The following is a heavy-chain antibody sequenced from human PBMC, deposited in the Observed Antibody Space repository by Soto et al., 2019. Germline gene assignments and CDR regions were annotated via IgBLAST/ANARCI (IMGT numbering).Heavy chain of an antibody. CDR3: TRMDIMVRGVKLGMDV. J-gene: IGHJ6*02. V-gene: IGHV3-23*01. CDR2: ISGSGSST. D-gene: IGHD3-10*01. Sequence: QLLESGGGLVQPGGSLRLSCTASGSTFSRYALSWVRQAPGKGLEWVSGISGSGSSTYAPDSPDSLTGWFTISRDNSKNTLNLHMNSLRAEDTAVYYCTRMDIMVRGVKLGMDVWGQGTTVTVSS. CDR1: GSTFSRYA.